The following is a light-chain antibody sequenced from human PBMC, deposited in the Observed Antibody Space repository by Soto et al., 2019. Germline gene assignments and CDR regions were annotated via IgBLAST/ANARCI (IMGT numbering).Light chain of an antibody. Sequence: QSVLTQPASVSGSPGQSITISCTGTSSDVGGYNYVSWYQQHPGKVPKLMIYDVSNRPSGVSDRFSGSKSGNTASLTISGLQAEDEADYYCSSYTSSSTLYVVFGGGTKLTV. CDR1: SSDVGGYNY. CDR3: SSYTSSSTLYVV. V-gene: IGLV2-14*01. J-gene: IGLJ2*01. CDR2: DVS.